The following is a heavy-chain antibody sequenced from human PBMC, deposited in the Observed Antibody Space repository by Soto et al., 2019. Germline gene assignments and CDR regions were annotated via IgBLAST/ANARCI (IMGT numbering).Heavy chain of an antibody. J-gene: IGHJ4*02. CDR3: ARDDDYPDNGFDY. CDR1: GFTFSRHG. D-gene: IGHD4-17*01. Sequence: QVQLVESGGGVAQPGTSLRLSCAASGFTFSRHGMHWVRQTPGKGLEWLAVILNDASRHCYADSVKGRFTISRDNFENTLYLQMNGLRLEDTAMYDCARDDDYPDNGFDYWGQGILVIVSS. CDR2: ILNDASRH. V-gene: IGHV3-33*01.